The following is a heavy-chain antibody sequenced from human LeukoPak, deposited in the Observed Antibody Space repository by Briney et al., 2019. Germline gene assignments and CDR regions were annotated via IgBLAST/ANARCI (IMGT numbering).Heavy chain of an antibody. CDR3: ARNNGMDV. CDR1: GFAFSSHW. J-gene: IGHJ6*02. CDR2: VNRDGSET. Sequence: GGSLILSCAASGFAFSSHWMTWVRQVPGRGPEWVANVNRDGSETYYLDSVKGRFTISKDNAKNSLYLQMNSLRAEDTALYHCARNNGMDVWGQGTTVIVSS. V-gene: IGHV3-7*03.